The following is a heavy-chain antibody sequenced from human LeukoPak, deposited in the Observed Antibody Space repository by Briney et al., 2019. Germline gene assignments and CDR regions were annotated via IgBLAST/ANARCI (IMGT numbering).Heavy chain of an antibody. Sequence: GGSLRLSCAASGFTFSTHAMHWVRQAPGKGLEWGAFISYDATKKTYTDSVKGRFTISRDNSQNTLYLQMNSLRVEDTAVYYCARDVLYYDSWSGYYYYYYGMDVWGQGTTVTVSS. CDR2: ISYDATKK. CDR1: GFTFSTHA. V-gene: IGHV3-30*04. CDR3: ARDVLYYDSWSGYYYYYYGMDV. J-gene: IGHJ6*02. D-gene: IGHD3-3*01.